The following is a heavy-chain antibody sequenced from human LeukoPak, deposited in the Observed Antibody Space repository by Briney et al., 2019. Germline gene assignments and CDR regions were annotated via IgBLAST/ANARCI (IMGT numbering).Heavy chain of an antibody. CDR2: INHSGST. J-gene: IGHJ3*02. V-gene: IGHV4-34*01. CDR1: GGSFSGYY. Sequence: SETLSLTCAVYGGSFSGYYWSWLRQPPGKGREWIGEINHSGSTNYNPSLKSRVTISVDTSKNQFSLRLSSVTAADTAVYYCARPGRQQLRGAFDIWGQGTMVTVSS. CDR3: ARPGRQQLRGAFDI. D-gene: IGHD6-13*01.